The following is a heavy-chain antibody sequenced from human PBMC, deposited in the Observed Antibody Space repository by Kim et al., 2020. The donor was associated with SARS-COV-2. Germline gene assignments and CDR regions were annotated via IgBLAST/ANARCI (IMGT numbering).Heavy chain of an antibody. J-gene: IGHJ4*02. Sequence: YVESMKGRFTISRDNAKNALYLQMNSLRVEDTAVYYCARGGYSNFDFWGQGTLVTVSS. V-gene: IGHV3-7*01. D-gene: IGHD2-21*01. CDR3: ARGGYSNFDF.